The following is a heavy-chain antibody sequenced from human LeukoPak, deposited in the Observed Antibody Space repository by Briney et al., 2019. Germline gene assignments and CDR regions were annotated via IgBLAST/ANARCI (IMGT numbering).Heavy chain of an antibody. Sequence: SETLSLTCAVYGGSFSGYYWSWIRQPPGKGLEWIGEINHSGSANYNPSLKSRVTISVDTSKNQFSLKLSSVTAADTAVYYCARHLPVGATVDPWGQGTLVTVSS. CDR2: INHSGSA. J-gene: IGHJ5*02. CDR1: GGSFSGYY. V-gene: IGHV4-34*01. CDR3: ARHLPVGATVDP. D-gene: IGHD1-26*01.